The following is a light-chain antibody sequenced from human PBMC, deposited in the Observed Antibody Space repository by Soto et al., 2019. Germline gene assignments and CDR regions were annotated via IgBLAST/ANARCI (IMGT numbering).Light chain of an antibody. V-gene: IGKV1-39*01. Sequence: DIQMTQSPSSLSGSVGDRVIITCRSSQSIRTFLNWYQQKPGKAPELLIYAASILQSGVPPRFSGSGAGTDFTLTISSLQPADFATYYCQQSYSPPRTFGQGTRVEI. CDR3: QQSYSPPRT. J-gene: IGKJ5*01. CDR1: QSIRTF. CDR2: AAS.